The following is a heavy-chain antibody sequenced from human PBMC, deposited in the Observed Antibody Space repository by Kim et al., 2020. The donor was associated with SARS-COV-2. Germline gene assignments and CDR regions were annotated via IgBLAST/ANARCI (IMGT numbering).Heavy chain of an antibody. J-gene: IGHJ5*02. V-gene: IGHV1-3*01. Sequence: KYSQKFQGRETITRDTTASTAYMELGSLISEDTAVYYCAEDFASGGYWFDPWGQGTLVTVSS. CDR3: AEDFASGGYWFDP. D-gene: IGHD1-26*01.